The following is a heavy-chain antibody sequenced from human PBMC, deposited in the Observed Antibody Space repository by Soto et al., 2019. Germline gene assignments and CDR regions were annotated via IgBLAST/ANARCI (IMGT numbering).Heavy chain of an antibody. D-gene: IGHD3-22*01. CDR2: ISGSGGST. V-gene: IGHV3-23*01. J-gene: IGHJ5*02. Sequence: HPGGSLRLSCAASGFTFSSYAMSWVRQAPGKGLEWVSAISGSGGSTYYADSVKGRFTISRDNSKNTLYLQMNSLRAEDTAVYYCAKETPHYYDSSGYPWFDPWGQGTLVTVSS. CDR1: GFTFSSYA. CDR3: AKETPHYYDSSGYPWFDP.